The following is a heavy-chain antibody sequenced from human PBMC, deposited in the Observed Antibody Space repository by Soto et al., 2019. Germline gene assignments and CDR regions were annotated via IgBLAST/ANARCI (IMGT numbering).Heavy chain of an antibody. V-gene: IGHV3-11*05. J-gene: IGHJ4*02. Sequence: PRGPLRFPCTASVYRFSDYYMSWIRPAPGKGLEWVSYISSSSSYTNYADSVKGRFTISRDNSKNTLYLQMNSLRAEDTAVYYCAKGSAVAGTGFDYWGQGTLVTVSS. D-gene: IGHD6-19*01. CDR3: AKGSAVAGTGFDY. CDR2: ISSSSSYT. CDR1: VYRFSDYY.